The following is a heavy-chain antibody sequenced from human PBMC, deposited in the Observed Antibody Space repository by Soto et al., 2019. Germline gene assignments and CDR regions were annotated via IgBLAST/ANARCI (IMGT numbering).Heavy chain of an antibody. V-gene: IGHV1-69*01. J-gene: IGHJ6*02. CDR2: IIPIFATA. CDR1: GGTFSSYA. D-gene: IGHD2-2*01. CDR3: ARSVSFRYQLLKRGMDV. Sequence: QVQLVQFGAEVKKPGSSVKVSCKASGGTFSSYAISWVRQAPGQGLEWMGGIIPIFATANYAQKFRGRVMITVDESTSTAYMELSSLRSEDTAVYYCARSVSFRYQLLKRGMDVWGQGTTVTVSS.